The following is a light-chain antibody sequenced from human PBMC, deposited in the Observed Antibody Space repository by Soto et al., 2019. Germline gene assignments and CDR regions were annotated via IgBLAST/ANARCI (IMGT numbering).Light chain of an antibody. Sequence: DIVMTQSPDSLAVSLGERATVNCKSSQGVLYSSNNKNYIAWYQQKPGQPPKLPIYWASTREFGIPDRFSGSGSGTDFTLTISSLQAEDVAVYYCQQYYTTPRTFGQGTKVDIK. CDR1: QGVLYSSNNKNY. CDR3: QQYYTTPRT. CDR2: WAS. V-gene: IGKV4-1*01. J-gene: IGKJ1*01.